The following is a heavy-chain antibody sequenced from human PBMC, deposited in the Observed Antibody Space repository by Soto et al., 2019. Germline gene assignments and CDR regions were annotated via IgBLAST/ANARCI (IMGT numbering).Heavy chain of an antibody. Sequence: SATLSLSCTVSGGSVTNSSYYWGWILQSPGKGLEWIGSVYYRGRSYSKSSVKSRVTISVDTSKNRFSLSLNSVTASDTAVYFCVSQRTTVPTQAYFDYWGPGALVTVSS. CDR1: GGSVTNSSYY. V-gene: IGHV4-39*01. CDR3: VSQRTTVPTQAYFDY. D-gene: IGHD4-17*01. CDR2: VYYRGRS. J-gene: IGHJ4*02.